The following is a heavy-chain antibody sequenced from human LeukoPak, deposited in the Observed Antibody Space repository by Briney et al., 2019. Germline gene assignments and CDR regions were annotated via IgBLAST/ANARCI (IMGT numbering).Heavy chain of an antibody. J-gene: IGHJ4*02. Sequence: SETLSLTCIVSGGSISSCSWNWIRQSPGKGLEWVGYISHSGTTSYNSSLKSRVTISVDTSKNQLSLKLTSVTAADTAVYYCARWDDSAWGFGNWGPGTLVTVSS. V-gene: IGHV4-59*08. D-gene: IGHD6-19*01. CDR2: ISHSGTT. CDR1: GGSISSCS. CDR3: ARWDDSAWGFGN.